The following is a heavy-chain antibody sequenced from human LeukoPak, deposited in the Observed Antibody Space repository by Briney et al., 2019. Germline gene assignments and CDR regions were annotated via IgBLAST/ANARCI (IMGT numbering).Heavy chain of an antibody. CDR1: GYTFTSYY. CDR2: INPSGGST. D-gene: IGHD5-12*01. V-gene: IGHV1-46*01. Sequence: ASVKVSCKASGYTFTSYYMHWVRQAPGQGLEWMGIINPSGGSTSYAQKFQGRVTMTRDTSTRTVYMELSSLRSEDTAVYYCARDYRGYSGYDFPSPRATGPDWFDPWGQGTLVTVSS. CDR3: ARDYRGYSGYDFPSPRATGPDWFDP. J-gene: IGHJ5*02.